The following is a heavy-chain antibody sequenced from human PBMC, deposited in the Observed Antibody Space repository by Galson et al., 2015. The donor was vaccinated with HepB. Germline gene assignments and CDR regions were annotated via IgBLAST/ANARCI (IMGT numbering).Heavy chain of an antibody. V-gene: IGHV1-18*01. CDR2: ISAYNGNT. CDR3: AATLDPYGGKDAAYYFDY. CDR1: GYTFTSYG. Sequence: SVKVSCKASGYTFTSYGISWVRQAPGQGLEWMGWISAYNGNTNYAQKLQGRVTMTTDTSTSTAYMELRSLRSDDTAVYYCAATLDPYGGKDAAYYFDYWGQGTLVTVSS. J-gene: IGHJ4*02. D-gene: IGHD4-23*01.